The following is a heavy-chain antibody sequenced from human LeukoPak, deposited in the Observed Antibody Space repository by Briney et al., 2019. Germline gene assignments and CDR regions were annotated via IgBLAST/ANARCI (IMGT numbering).Heavy chain of an antibody. CDR1: GGSFSGYY. CDR2: INHSGNT. D-gene: IGHD2-21*01. CDR3: ARAPLALIVFDI. V-gene: IGHV4-34*01. J-gene: IGHJ3*02. Sequence: SETLSLTCAVFGGSFSGYYWSWIRQPPGKGLEWIGEINHSGNTNYNRSLKSRVTISVDTSKNQFSLKLSSVTAADTAMYYCARAPLALIVFDIWGQGTMVTVSS.